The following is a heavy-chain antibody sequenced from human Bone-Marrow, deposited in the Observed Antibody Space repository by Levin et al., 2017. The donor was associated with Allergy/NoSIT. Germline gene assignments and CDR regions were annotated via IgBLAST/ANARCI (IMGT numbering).Heavy chain of an antibody. Sequence: AASVKVSCKASGGTFSSYAISWVRQAPGQGLEWMGGIIPIFGTANYAQKFQGRITITADESTSTAYMELSSLRSEDTAVYYCARDGSSGCPLDYWGQGTLVTVSS. CDR1: GGTFSSYA. CDR2: IIPIFGTA. D-gene: IGHD6-19*01. V-gene: IGHV1-69*13. CDR3: ARDGSSGCPLDY. J-gene: IGHJ4*02.